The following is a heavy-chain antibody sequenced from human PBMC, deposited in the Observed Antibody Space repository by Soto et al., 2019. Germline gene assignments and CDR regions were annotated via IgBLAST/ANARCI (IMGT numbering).Heavy chain of an antibody. CDR1: GGSFSGYY. Sequence: PSVTLSLTCAVYGGSFSGYYWSWIRQTPGKGLEWIGEINHSGSTNYNPSLKSRVTISVDTSKNQFSLKLSSVTAADTAVYYCARGSHRITIFGVVIIPYFDYWGQGTLVTVSS. J-gene: IGHJ4*02. CDR2: INHSGST. D-gene: IGHD3-3*01. V-gene: IGHV4-34*01. CDR3: ARGSHRITIFGVVIIPYFDY.